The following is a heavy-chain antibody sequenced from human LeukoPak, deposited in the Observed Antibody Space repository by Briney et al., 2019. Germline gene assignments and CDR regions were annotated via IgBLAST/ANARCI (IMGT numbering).Heavy chain of an antibody. CDR1: GFTFSSYW. D-gene: IGHD3-22*01. J-gene: IGHJ5*02. Sequence: GGSLRVSCAASGFTFSSYWMHWVRQAPGKGLVWVSRINSDGSSTSYADSVKGRFTISRDNAKNTLYLQMNSLRAEDTAVYYCAKGERITMIVESYWFDPWGQGTLVTVSS. CDR3: AKGERITMIVESYWFDP. V-gene: IGHV3-74*01. CDR2: INSDGSST.